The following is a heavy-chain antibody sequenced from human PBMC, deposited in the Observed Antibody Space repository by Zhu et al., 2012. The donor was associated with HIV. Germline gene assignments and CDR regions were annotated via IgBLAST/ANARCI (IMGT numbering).Heavy chain of an antibody. CDR1: GGSISSSNYY. D-gene: IGHD3-22*01. CDR2: VYYTGST. CDR3: ARHIYYFDSRGYSYFDY. Sequence: QVQPQESGPGLVKPSETLSLTCTVSGGSISSSNYYWGWIRQPPGKGLEWIASVYYTGSTYHDASLRSRVTISVDTSENRFSLRLSSVTAADTALYYCARHIYYFDSRGYSYFDYVGLGNPGHRLL. V-gene: IGHV4-39*01. J-gene: IGHJ4*02.